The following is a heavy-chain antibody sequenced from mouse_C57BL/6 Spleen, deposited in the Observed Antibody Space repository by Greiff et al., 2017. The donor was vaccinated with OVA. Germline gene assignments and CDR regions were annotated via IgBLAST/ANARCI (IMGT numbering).Heavy chain of an antibody. CDR3: ARDYYGSSFFDY. Sequence: EVQLVESGGGLVKPGGSLKLSCAASGFTFSSYALSWVRQTPEKRLEWVATISDGGSYTYYPDNVKGRFTISRDNAKNNLYLQMSHLKSEDTAMYYCARDYYGSSFFDYWGQGTTLTVSS. J-gene: IGHJ2*01. V-gene: IGHV5-4*01. D-gene: IGHD1-1*01. CDR2: ISDGGSYT. CDR1: GFTFSSYA.